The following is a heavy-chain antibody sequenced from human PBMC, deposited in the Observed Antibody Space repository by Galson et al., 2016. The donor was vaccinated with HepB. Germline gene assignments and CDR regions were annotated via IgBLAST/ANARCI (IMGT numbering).Heavy chain of an antibody. Sequence: LSLTCSVSAGSISSGGYYWSWIRQHPGKGLEWIGYINHSGTTYYNPSLSSRAAISVDTSKNQLSLEVSSVTAADTAVYYCARVSGNAFDIWGHGTMVTVSS. J-gene: IGHJ3*02. CDR3: ARVSGNAFDI. CDR2: INHSGTT. V-gene: IGHV4-31*03. CDR1: AGSISSGGYY.